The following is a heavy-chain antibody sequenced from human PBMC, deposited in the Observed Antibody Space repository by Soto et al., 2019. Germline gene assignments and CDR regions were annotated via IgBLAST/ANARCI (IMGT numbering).Heavy chain of an antibody. CDR3: ARDYYDSSGYYYGNWFDP. Sequence: SETLSLTCTVSGGSISSYYWSWIRQPPGKGLEWIGYIYYSGSTNYNPSLKSRVTISVDTSKNQFSLKLSSVTAADTAVYYCARDYYDSSGYYYGNWFDPWGQGTLVTVSS. V-gene: IGHV4-59*01. CDR1: GGSISSYY. J-gene: IGHJ5*02. CDR2: IYYSGST. D-gene: IGHD3-22*01.